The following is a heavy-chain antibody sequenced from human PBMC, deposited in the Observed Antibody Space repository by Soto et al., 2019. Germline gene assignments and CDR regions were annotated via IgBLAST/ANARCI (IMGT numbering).Heavy chain of an antibody. D-gene: IGHD2-15*01. V-gene: IGHV1-18*01. CDR3: ASVGAYHSGGTGSMAYFAY. J-gene: IGHJ4*02. CDR1: GYTFTSFG. CDR2: INIHKGNA. Sequence: QVLLVQSGAEVKKPGASLKVSCKASGYTFTSFGISWVRQAPGQGLEWMGRINIHKGNANYAQKDQGRVTMTTDTSPSPAYRELMHMRSEDTAVYYWASVGAYHSGGTGSMAYFAYWGQGTLVIVSS.